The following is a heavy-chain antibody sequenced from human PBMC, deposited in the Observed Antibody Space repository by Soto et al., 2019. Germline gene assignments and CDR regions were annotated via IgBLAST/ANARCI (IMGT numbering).Heavy chain of an antibody. CDR1: GFTFTSYA. V-gene: IGHV3-30-3*01. D-gene: IGHD6-19*01. CDR3: ARDIALAGSRYLDY. CDR2: ISYDGNNK. Sequence: GGSLRLSCAASGFTFTSYAMHWVRQAPGKGLEWVSVISYDGNNKYYADSVKGRFIISRDNSKNTLFLQVNRLRTDDTAVYYCARDIALAGSRYLDYWGQGALVTVS. J-gene: IGHJ4*02.